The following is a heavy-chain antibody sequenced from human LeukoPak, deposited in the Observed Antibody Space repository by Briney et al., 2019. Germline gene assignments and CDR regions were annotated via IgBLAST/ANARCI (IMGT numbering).Heavy chain of an antibody. CDR1: GGSISSYY. J-gene: IGHJ3*02. Sequence: SETLSLTCTVSGGSISSYYWSWIRQPPGKGLEWIGYIYYSGSTNYNPSLKSRVTISVDTSKNQFSLKLSSVTAADTAVYYCARDRGGVVVTASRAFDIWGQGTMVTVSS. CDR2: IYYSGST. CDR3: ARDRGGVVVTASRAFDI. D-gene: IGHD2-21*02. V-gene: IGHV4-59*01.